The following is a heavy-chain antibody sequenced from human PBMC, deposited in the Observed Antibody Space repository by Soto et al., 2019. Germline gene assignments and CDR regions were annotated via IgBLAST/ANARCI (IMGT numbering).Heavy chain of an antibody. J-gene: IGHJ4*02. Sequence: GGSLRLSCAASGVPFSSLTMTWIRQAQGKGLEWVSTISANGAGTQYADPVKGRFTISRDNSKNTLYLQMNSLRAEDTAIYYCVNRGQRSLDFEYWGQGTPVTVSS. CDR2: ISANGAGT. CDR3: VNRGQRSLDFEY. CDR1: GVPFSSLT. D-gene: IGHD5-12*01. V-gene: IGHV3-23*01.